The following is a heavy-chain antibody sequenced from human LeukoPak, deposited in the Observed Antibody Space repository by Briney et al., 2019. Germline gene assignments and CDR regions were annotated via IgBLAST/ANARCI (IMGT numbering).Heavy chain of an antibody. Sequence: PSETLSLTCAVSGGSISNYYWSWIRQPPRKGLEWIGYIYYSGNTNYNPSLKSRVTISVDTSKNQFSLKLSSVTAADTAVYYCARDRYYGSGFHYFDYWGQGTRVTVSS. CDR2: IYYSGNT. V-gene: IGHV4-59*01. CDR1: GGSISNYY. D-gene: IGHD3-10*01. J-gene: IGHJ4*02. CDR3: ARDRYYGSGFHYFDY.